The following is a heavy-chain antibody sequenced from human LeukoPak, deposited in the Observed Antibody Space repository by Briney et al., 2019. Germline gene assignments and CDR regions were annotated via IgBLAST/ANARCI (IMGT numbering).Heavy chain of an antibody. CDR3: TTARVRGARAFDI. Sequence: GGSLRLSCAASGFTFSNAWMSWVRQAPGKGLEWVGRIKSKTDGGTTDYAAPVKGRFTISRDDSKNTLYLQMNRLKTEDTAVYYCTTARVRGARAFDIWGQGTMVTVSS. CDR1: GFTFSNAW. CDR2: IKSKTDGGTT. D-gene: IGHD3-10*01. V-gene: IGHV3-15*01. J-gene: IGHJ3*02.